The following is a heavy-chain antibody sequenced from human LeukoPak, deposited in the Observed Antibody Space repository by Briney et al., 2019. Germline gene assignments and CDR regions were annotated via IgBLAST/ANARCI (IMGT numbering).Heavy chain of an antibody. CDR3: AREVGATTLGWFDP. CDR2: INPNSGGT. J-gene: IGHJ5*02. CDR1: GYTFTGYY. D-gene: IGHD1-26*01. Sequence: ASVKVSCKASGYTFTGYYMHWVRQAPRQGLEWMGWINPNSGGTNYAQKFQGRVTMTRDTSISTAYMELSRLRSDDTAVYYCAREVGATTLGWFDPWGQGTLVTASS. V-gene: IGHV1-2*02.